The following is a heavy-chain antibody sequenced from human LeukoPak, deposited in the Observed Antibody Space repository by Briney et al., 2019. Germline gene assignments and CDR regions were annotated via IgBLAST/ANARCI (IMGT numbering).Heavy chain of an antibody. V-gene: IGHV3-11*04. CDR1: GFTFSDYY. D-gene: IGHD3-10*01. CDR2: ISSSGITI. CDR3: AREGVDGVTANHYDY. Sequence: GGSLRLSCAASGFTFSDYYMTWIRQAPGKGLEWVSYISSSGITIYYADSVKGRFTISRDNAKKSLYLEMNSLRAEDTAVYYCAREGVDGVTANHYDYWGQGSLVTVSS. J-gene: IGHJ4*02.